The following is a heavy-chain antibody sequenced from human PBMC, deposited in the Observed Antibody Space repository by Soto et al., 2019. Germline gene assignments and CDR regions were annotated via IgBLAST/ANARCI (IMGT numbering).Heavy chain of an antibody. D-gene: IGHD6-19*01. CDR3: AHISGYSSGWYQTGY. Sequence: QITLKESGPTLVKPTQTLTLTCTFSGFSLSTSGVGVGWIRQPPGKALEWLALIYWDDDKRYSPSLKSRLTITKDTSKNQVVLTMTNMDPVDTATYYCAHISGYSSGWYQTGYWGQGTLVTVSS. V-gene: IGHV2-5*02. J-gene: IGHJ4*02. CDR2: IYWDDDK. CDR1: GFSLSTSGVG.